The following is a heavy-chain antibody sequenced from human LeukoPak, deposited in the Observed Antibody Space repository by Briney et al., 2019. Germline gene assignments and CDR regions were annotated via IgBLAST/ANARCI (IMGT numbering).Heavy chain of an antibody. CDR1: SYSISSGYY. V-gene: IGHV4-38-2*01. CDR2: IFYSGRA. Sequence: PSETLSLTCAVSSYSISSGYYWDWIRQPPGKGLEWIGTIFYSGRAYYNPSLKSRVTMSVDTSKNHFSLKLTSVTAAAPAVYFCARDGGGRTGYASGDFDFWGQGTLVTVSS. CDR3: ARDGGGRTGYASGDFDF. J-gene: IGHJ4*02. D-gene: IGHD5-12*01.